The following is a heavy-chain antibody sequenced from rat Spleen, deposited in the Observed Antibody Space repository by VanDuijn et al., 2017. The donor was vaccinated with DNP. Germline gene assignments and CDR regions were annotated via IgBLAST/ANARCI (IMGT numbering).Heavy chain of an antibody. D-gene: IGHD1-11*01. Sequence: EVQLVESGGGLVQPGRSLKLSCAASGFTFSNYYMAWVRQAPTKGLEWVATIIHYGSSIYYRDSVKGRFTISRDNAKSTLYLQMNSLRSEDTATYYCTRINYGGYPSYVMDAWGQGTSVTVSS. CDR3: TRINYGGYPSYVMDA. V-gene: IGHV5S10*01. CDR2: IIHYGSSI. CDR1: GFTFSNYY. J-gene: IGHJ4*01.